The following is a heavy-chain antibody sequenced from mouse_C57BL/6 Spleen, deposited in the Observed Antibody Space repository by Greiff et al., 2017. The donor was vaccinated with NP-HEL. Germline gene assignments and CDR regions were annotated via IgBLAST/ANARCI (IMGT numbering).Heavy chain of an antibody. CDR2: INPYNGDT. Sequence: EVQLQQSGPELVKPGDSVKISCKASGYSFTGYFMNWVMQSHGKSLEWIGRINPYNGDTFYNQKFKGKATLTVDKSSSTAHMELRSLTSEDSAVYYCARESRDYDGAMDYWGQGTSVTVSS. CDR1: GYSFTGYF. J-gene: IGHJ4*01. CDR3: ARESRDYDGAMDY. D-gene: IGHD2-4*01. V-gene: IGHV1-20*01.